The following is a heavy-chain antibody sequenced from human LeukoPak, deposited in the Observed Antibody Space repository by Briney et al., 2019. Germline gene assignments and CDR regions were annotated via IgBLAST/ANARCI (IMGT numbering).Heavy chain of an antibody. CDR2: ISSSGSTI. Sequence: PGGSLRLSCAASGFTFSSYEMNWVRQAPGKGLEWVSYISSSGSTIYYADSVKGRFTISRDNAKNSLYLQMNSLRAEDTAVYYCARVKGYYDSSGWRGYFDYWGQGTLVTVSS. D-gene: IGHD3-22*01. CDR3: ARVKGYYDSSGWRGYFDY. CDR1: GFTFSSYE. J-gene: IGHJ4*02. V-gene: IGHV3-48*03.